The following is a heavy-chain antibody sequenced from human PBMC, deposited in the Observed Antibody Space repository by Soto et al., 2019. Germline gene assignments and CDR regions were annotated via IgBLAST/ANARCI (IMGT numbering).Heavy chain of an antibody. Sequence: CVLQTTRKGLDWVSTTGATGRTTYYYSTSLKTRLTISKDTSKNQVVLTMTNMDPVDTATYYCARTTTITRVRGVIGGFDYWGQGTLVTVYS. D-gene: IGHD3-10*01. V-gene: IGHV2-70*18. J-gene: IGHJ4*02. CDR3: ARTTTITRVRGVIGGFDY. CDR2: TGATGRTT.